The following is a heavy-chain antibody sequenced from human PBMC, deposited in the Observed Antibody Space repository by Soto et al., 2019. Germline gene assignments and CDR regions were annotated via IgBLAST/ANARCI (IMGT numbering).Heavy chain of an antibody. D-gene: IGHD3-10*01. CDR3: ARRRSGSPDYGMDV. CDR2: IYYSGST. J-gene: IGHJ6*02. V-gene: IGHV4-39*01. CDR1: GGSISSSSYY. Sequence: QLQLQESGPGLVKPSETLSLTCTVSGGSISSSSYYWGWIRQPPGKGLEWIGSIYYSGSTYYNPSLKSRVTISVDTSTHQFSLKLRSVTAADPAVYYCARRRSGSPDYGMDVWGQGTTVTVSS.